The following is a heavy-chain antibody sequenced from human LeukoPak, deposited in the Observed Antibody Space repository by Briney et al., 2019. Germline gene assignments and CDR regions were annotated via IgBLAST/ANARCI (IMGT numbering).Heavy chain of an antibody. CDR2: ISGSGGST. V-gene: IGHV3-23*01. CDR3: AKTYYDILTGYYTFDY. D-gene: IGHD3-9*01. CDR1: GLTFSSYA. J-gene: IGHJ4*02. Sequence: GGSLRLSCAASGLTFSSYAMSWVRQAPGKGLEWVSAISGSGGSTYYADSVKGRFTISRDNSKNTLYLQMNSLRAEDTAVYYCAKTYYDILTGYYTFDYWGQGTLVTVSS.